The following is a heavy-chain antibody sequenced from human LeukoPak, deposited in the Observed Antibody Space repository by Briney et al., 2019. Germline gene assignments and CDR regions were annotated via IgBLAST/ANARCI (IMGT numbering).Heavy chain of an antibody. CDR2: INSDGSST. J-gene: IGHJ4*02. D-gene: IGHD3-16*01. V-gene: IGHV3-74*01. CDR3: ARSARFGLYYFDY. CDR1: GFTFSSYW. Sequence: AGGSLRLSCAASGFTFSSYWMHWVRQAPGKGLVSVSRINSDGSSTSYADSVKGRFTISRDNAKNTLYLQMKSLRAEDTAVYYCARSARFGLYYFDYWGQGTMVTVSS.